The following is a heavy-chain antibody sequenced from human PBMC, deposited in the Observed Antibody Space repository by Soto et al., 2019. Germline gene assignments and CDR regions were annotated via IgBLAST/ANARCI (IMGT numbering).Heavy chain of an antibody. J-gene: IGHJ5*02. Sequence: PSETLSLTCTVSGVSITSYFWSWIRQTPGKGLDWIGSISFSGATYSNPPLKGRAALSVDPSENHLSLTLNSVTSADTAVYYCARLASWAARDWFDPWGQGTLVTLSA. CDR3: ARLASWAARDWFDP. CDR1: GVSITSYF. D-gene: IGHD2-15*01. V-gene: IGHV4-59*01. CDR2: ISFSGAT.